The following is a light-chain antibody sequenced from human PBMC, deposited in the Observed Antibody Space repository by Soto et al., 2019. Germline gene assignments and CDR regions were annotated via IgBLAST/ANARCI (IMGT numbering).Light chain of an antibody. V-gene: IGLV3-9*01. Sequence: SYELTQPLSVSVALGQTARITCGGNTIGSKNVHGYQQKPGQAPVLVLYRDSNRPSGIPERFSGSNSGNTATLTISRAQAGDEADYYCQVWDSSTAVFGGGTKLTVL. CDR2: RDS. CDR1: TIGSKN. CDR3: QVWDSSTAV. J-gene: IGLJ2*01.